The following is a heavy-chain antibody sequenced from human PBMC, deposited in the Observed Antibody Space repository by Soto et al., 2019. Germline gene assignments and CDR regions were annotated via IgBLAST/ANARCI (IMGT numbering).Heavy chain of an antibody. CDR2: IYYSGST. D-gene: IGHD3-16*01. CDR3: ARRYGWAFDI. Sequence: PSETLSLTCTISGGSISGYYWSWIRQPPGKGLEWIGYIYYSGSTNYNPSLKSRVTISVDTSKNQFSLKLSSVTAADTAVYYCARRYGWAFDIWGQGTMVT. CDR1: GGSISGYY. V-gene: IGHV4-59*08. J-gene: IGHJ3*02.